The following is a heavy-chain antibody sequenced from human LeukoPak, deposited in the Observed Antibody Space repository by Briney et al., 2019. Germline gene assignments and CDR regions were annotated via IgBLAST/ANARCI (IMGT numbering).Heavy chain of an antibody. D-gene: IGHD6-13*01. CDR2: IYSGGSA. CDR1: GFTVSSNY. V-gene: IGHV3-66*02. CDR3: ALYSSRPLDY. J-gene: IGHJ4*02. Sequence: GGSLRLSCAASGFTVSSNYMSWVRQAPGKGLEWVSVIYSGGSAYYADSVKGRFAISRDNSKNTLYLQMNSLRAEDTAVYYCALYSSRPLDYWGQGTLVTVSS.